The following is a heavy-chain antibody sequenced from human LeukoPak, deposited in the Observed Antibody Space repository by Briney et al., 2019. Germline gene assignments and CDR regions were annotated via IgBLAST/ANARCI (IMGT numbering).Heavy chain of an antibody. V-gene: IGHV3-33*01. D-gene: IGHD3-9*01. J-gene: IGHJ4*02. Sequence: GGSLRLSCATSGFTFSSYGMHWVRQAPGKGLEWVTFIWYDGSNKIYADSVKGRFTISRDSSDNTLYLQMNSLRAEDTAVYYCARDGLPDWSSTDFDYWGQGTLVTVSS. CDR3: ARDGLPDWSSTDFDY. CDR1: GFTFSSYG. CDR2: IWYDGSNK.